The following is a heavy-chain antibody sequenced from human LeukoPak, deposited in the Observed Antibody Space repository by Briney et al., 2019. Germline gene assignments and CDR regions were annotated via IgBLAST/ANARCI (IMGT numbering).Heavy chain of an antibody. D-gene: IGHD2-2*02. J-gene: IGHJ6*02. CDR2: IYYSGSI. Sequence: SDTLSLTCAVSGYSISSSNWWGWIRQPPGKGLEWIGYIYYSGSIYYNPSLKSRVTMSVDTSKNQFSLKLSSVTTVDTAVYYCARTMSSSHTVYGMDVWGQGTTVTVSS. CDR1: GYSISSSNW. CDR3: ARTMSSSHTVYGMDV. V-gene: IGHV4-28*05.